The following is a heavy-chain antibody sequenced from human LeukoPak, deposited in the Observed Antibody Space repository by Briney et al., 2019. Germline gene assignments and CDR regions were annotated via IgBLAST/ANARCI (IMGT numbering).Heavy chain of an antibody. CDR3: ASGLRYCSSTSCLNWFDP. V-gene: IGHV4-34*01. J-gene: IGHJ5*02. CDR2: INHSGST. Sequence: SETLSLTCAVYGGSFSGYYWSWIRQPPGKGLEWLGEINHSGSTNYNPSLKSRVTISVDTSKNQFSLKLSSVTAADTAVYYCASGLRYCSSTSCLNWFDPWGQGTLVTVSS. D-gene: IGHD2-2*01. CDR1: GGSFSGYY.